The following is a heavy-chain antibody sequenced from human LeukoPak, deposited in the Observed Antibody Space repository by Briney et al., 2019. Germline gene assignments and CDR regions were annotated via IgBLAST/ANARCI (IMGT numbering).Heavy chain of an antibody. CDR3: ARDHGIDYYDSSGYYGGYFDY. CDR2: IWYDGSNK. J-gene: IGHJ4*02. D-gene: IGHD3-22*01. V-gene: IGHV3-33*01. Sequence: GGSLRLSCAASGFTFSSYGMHWVRQAPGKGREWVAVIWYDGSNKYYADSVKGLFTISRDNSKNTLYLQMNSLRAEDTAVYYCARDHGIDYYDSSGYYGGYFDYWGQGTLVTVSS. CDR1: GFTFSSYG.